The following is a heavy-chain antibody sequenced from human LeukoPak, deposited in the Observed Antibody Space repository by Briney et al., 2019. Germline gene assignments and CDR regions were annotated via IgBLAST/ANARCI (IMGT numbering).Heavy chain of an antibody. CDR3: ARHPSGWFDP. Sequence: SETMSLTCTVYGGSISSSSYYWGWIRQPPGKGLEWIGSIYYSGSTYYNPSLKRRVTISVDTSKNQFSLKLSSVTAADTAVYYCARHPSGWFDPWGQGTLVTVSS. CDR2: IYYSGST. V-gene: IGHV4-39*01. D-gene: IGHD3-3*01. J-gene: IGHJ5*02. CDR1: GGSISSSSYY.